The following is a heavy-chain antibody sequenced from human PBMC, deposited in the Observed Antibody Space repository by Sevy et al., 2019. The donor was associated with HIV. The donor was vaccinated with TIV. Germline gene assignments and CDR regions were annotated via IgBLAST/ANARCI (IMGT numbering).Heavy chain of an antibody. CDR3: ARVDVYCGGDRFLDY. D-gene: IGHD2-21*02. Sequence: ASVKVSCKASGYTFTGYYMHWVRQAPGQGLEWMGWINPNSGGTNYAQKFQGRVTMTRDTSISTAYMELSRLRSDDTAVYYSARVDVYCGGDRFLDYWGQGTLVTVSS. V-gene: IGHV1-2*02. CDR1: GYTFTGYY. J-gene: IGHJ4*02. CDR2: INPNSGGT.